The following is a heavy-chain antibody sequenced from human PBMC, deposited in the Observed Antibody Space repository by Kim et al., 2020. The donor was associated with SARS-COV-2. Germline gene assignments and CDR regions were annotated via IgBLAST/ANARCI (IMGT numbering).Heavy chain of an antibody. V-gene: IGHV4-34*01. Sequence: SETLSLTCAVYGGSFSGYYWSWIRQPPGKGLEWIGEINHSGSTNYNPSLKSRATISVDTSKNQFSLKLSSVTAADTAVYYCARGRRYSSGWYPDKIRNWFDPWGQGTLVTVSS. J-gene: IGHJ5*02. D-gene: IGHD6-19*01. CDR1: GGSFSGYY. CDR3: ARGRRYSSGWYPDKIRNWFDP. CDR2: INHSGST.